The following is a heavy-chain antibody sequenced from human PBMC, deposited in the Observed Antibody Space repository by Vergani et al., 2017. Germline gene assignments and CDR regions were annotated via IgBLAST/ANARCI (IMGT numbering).Heavy chain of an antibody. CDR2: ISAYNGNT. D-gene: IGHD5-12*01. J-gene: IGHJ6*02. V-gene: IGHV1-18*01. CDR1: GYTFTSYG. CDR3: ARVRSGYSGYLDYYYYGMDV. Sequence: QVQLVQSGAEVKKPGSSVKVSCKASGYTFTSYGISWVRQAPGQGLEWMGWISAYNGNTNYAQKLQGRVTMTTDPSTSTAYMELRSLRADDTAVYYCARVRSGYSGYLDYYYYGMDVWGQGTTVTVSS.